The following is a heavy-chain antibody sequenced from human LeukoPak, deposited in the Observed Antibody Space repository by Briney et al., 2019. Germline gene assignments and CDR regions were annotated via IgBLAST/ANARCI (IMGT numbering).Heavy chain of an antibody. V-gene: IGHV3-72*01. D-gene: IGHD3-10*01. CDR2: IRNKANSYTT. Sequence: GGSLRLSCAGSGFTFSDHYMDRVRQAPGKGLEWVGRIRNKANSYTTEYAASVKGRFTISRDDSKNSLYLQMNSLKTEDTAVYYCVAMLRGVGYWGQGTLVTVSS. CDR1: GFTFSDHY. CDR3: VAMLRGVGY. J-gene: IGHJ4*02.